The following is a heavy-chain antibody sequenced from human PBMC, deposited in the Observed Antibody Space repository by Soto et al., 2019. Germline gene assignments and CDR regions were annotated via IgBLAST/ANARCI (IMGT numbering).Heavy chain of an antibody. CDR1: GSRFSNYV. V-gene: IGHV1-69*06. CDR3: AREGRGKKAGYNGLVSLGY. J-gene: IGHJ4*02. Sequence: GASVKVSCKVSGSRFSNYVISWVRQAPGHGLEWLGRIIPIFNSTKYAQSFQGRVTITADKSTSTASLELSSLRSDDTAVYYCAREGRGKKAGYNGLVSLGYWGQETLVTVSS. D-gene: IGHD2-2*02. CDR2: IIPIFNST.